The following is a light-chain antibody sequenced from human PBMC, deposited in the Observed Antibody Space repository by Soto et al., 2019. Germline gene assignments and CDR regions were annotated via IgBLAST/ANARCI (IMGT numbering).Light chain of an antibody. Sequence: EIVLTQSPATLSVPPGERATLSCRASQSVSSNLAWYLQKPGQAPRLLIYGASTRATGIPARFSGSGSGTEFTLTISSLQSEDFAVYYCQQYNNWPRTFGQGTKVDI. J-gene: IGKJ1*01. CDR2: GAS. CDR3: QQYNNWPRT. CDR1: QSVSSN. V-gene: IGKV3-15*01.